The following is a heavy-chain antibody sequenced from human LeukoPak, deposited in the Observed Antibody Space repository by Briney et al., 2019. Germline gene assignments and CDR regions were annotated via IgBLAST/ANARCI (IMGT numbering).Heavy chain of an antibody. J-gene: IGHJ4*02. D-gene: IGHD6-13*01. Sequence: GGSLRLSCAASGFTFSSYGMHWVRQAPGKGLEWVSSISSSSSYIYYADSVKGRFTISRDNAKNSLYLQMNSLRAEDTAVYYCARGSSSRYFDYWGQGTLVTVSS. CDR1: GFTFSSYG. V-gene: IGHV3-21*01. CDR3: ARGSSSRYFDY. CDR2: ISSSSSYI.